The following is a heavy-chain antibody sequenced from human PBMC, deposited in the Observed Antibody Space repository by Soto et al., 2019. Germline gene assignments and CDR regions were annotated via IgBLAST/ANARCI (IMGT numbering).Heavy chain of an antibody. CDR3: ARDRGNYDFWSGYAY. V-gene: IGHV3-30-3*01. CDR1: GFTFSSYA. J-gene: IGHJ4*02. D-gene: IGHD3-3*01. Sequence: QVQLVESGGGVVQPERSLRLSCAASGFTFSSYAMHWVRQAPGKGLEWVAVISHDGSNKYYADSVKGRFTISRDNSKNTLYLQMNSLRAEDTAVYYCARDRGNYDFWSGYAYWGQGTLVTVSS. CDR2: ISHDGSNK.